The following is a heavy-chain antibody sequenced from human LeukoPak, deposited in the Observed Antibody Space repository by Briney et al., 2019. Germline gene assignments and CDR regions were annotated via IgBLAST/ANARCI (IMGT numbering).Heavy chain of an antibody. CDR1: GGSINRYY. Sequence: PSETLSLTCTASGGSINRYYGIWIRQPPGKGLEWIGYIYYSGSTNYNPSLKSRVTISVDTSKNQFSLKLSSVAAADTAVSYCARGVSDCAGSGLNWFDPCGQGTLVTVSS. V-gene: IGHV4-59*01. J-gene: IGHJ5*02. CDR3: ARGVSDCAGSGLNWFDP. D-gene: IGHD2-8*02. CDR2: IYYSGST.